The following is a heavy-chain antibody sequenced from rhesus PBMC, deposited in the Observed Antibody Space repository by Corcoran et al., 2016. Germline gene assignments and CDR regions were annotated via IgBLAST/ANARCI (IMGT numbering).Heavy chain of an antibody. CDR3: ARVTTGPCDY. CDR1: GFSLSTSGMG. V-gene: IGHV2S1*01. D-gene: IGHD4-29*01. Sequence: QVTLKESGPALVKPTQTLTLTCTFSGFSLSTSGMGVGWIRQPPGKALEWIASIYWDDDKYYSTYLKSRLTIPQDTSKTQVVLTIPNRDPVDTATYYCARVTTGPCDYWGQGVLVTVSS. CDR2: IYWDDDK. J-gene: IGHJ4*01.